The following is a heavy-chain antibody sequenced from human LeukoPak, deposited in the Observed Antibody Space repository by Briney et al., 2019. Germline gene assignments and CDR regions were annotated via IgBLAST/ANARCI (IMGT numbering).Heavy chain of an antibody. V-gene: IGHV4-38-2*02. CDR2: IYHSGST. J-gene: IGHJ4*02. Sequence: PSETLSLTCSVSGYSISSGYYWGWIRQPPGKGLEWIGSIYHSGSTYYNPSLKSRVTISLDTSKNQFSLKVRPVTAADTAVYFCARVRAVAGTPFDYWGQGTLVTVSS. D-gene: IGHD6-19*01. CDR1: GYSISSGYY. CDR3: ARVRAVAGTPFDY.